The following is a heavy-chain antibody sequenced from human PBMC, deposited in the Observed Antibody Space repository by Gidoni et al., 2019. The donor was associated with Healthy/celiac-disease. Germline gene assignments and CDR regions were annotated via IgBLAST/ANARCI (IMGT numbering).Heavy chain of an antibody. CDR2: ISGSGGST. V-gene: IGHV3-23*01. CDR3: AKDRDYIWGSYRYGDAFDI. D-gene: IGHD3-16*02. CDR1: GSTFSSYA. Sequence: EVQLLESGGGLVQPGGSLRLSCAASGSTFSSYAMRWVRQAPGQGLEWVSAISGSGGSTYYADSVKGRFTISRDNSKNTLYLQMNSLRAEDTAVYYCAKDRDYIWGSYRYGDAFDIWGQGTMVTVSS. J-gene: IGHJ3*02.